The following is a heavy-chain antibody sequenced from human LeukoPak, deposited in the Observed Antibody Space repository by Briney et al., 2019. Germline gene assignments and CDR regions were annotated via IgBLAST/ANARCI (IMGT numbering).Heavy chain of an antibody. J-gene: IGHJ4*02. CDR3: ARVPPVGQQLVTDY. CDR1: GYTFTSYG. V-gene: IGHV1-18*01. CDR2: ISAYNGIT. D-gene: IGHD6-13*01. Sequence: GASVKVSCKASGYTFTSYGISWVRQAPGQGLEWMGWISAYNGITNYAQKLQGRVTMTTDTSTSTAYMELRSLRSDDTAVYYCARVPPVGQQLVTDYWGQGTLVTVSS.